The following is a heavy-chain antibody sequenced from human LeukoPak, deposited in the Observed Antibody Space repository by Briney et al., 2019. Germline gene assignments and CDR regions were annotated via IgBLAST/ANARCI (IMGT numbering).Heavy chain of an antibody. J-gene: IGHJ3*02. CDR3: ARAETTVTTFPFDI. Sequence: SETLSLTCTVSGGSISSYYWSWIRQPPGKGLEWIGYIYYSGSTNYNPSLKSRVTISVDTSKNQFSLKLSSVTAADTAVYYCARAETTVTTFPFDIWGQGTMVTVSS. V-gene: IGHV4-59*01. CDR2: IYYSGST. D-gene: IGHD4-17*01. CDR1: GGSISSYY.